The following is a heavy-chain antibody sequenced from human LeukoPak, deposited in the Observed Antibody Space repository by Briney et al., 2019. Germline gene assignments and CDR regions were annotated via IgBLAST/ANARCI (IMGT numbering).Heavy chain of an antibody. D-gene: IGHD4-17*01. J-gene: IGHJ3*02. CDR3: ARPNGDYDDAFDI. Sequence: SETLSLTCAVSGYSISSGYYWGWIRQPPGRGREWIGSIYHSGSTYYNPSLKSRVTISVDTSKNQFSLKLSSVTAADTAVYYCARPNGDYDDAFDIWGQGTMVTVSS. V-gene: IGHV4-38-2*01. CDR2: IYHSGST. CDR1: GYSISSGYY.